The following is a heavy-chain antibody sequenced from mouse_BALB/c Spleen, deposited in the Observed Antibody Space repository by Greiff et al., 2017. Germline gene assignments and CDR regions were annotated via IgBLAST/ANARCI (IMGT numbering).Heavy chain of an antibody. V-gene: IGHV1S127*01. CDR2: IDPSDSYT. D-gene: IGHD1-1*01. CDR3: TRRGYGSSYDYYAMDY. CDR1: GYTFTSYW. Sequence: QVQLQQPGAELVKPGASVKMSCKASGYTFTSYWMHWVKQRPGQGLEWIGVIDPSDSYTSYNQKFKGKATLTVDTSSSTAYMQLSSLTSEDSAVYYCTRRGYGSSYDYYAMDYWGQGTSVTVSS. J-gene: IGHJ4*01.